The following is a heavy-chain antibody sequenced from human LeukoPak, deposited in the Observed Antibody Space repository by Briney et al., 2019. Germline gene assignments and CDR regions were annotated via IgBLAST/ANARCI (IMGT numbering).Heavy chain of an antibody. D-gene: IGHD2-15*01. CDR2: ISYDGSIS. CDR1: GFTFNSYA. J-gene: IGHJ4*02. V-gene: IGHV3-30-3*01. Sequence: GGSLRLSCAASGFTFNSYAVHWVRQAPGKGLEWVAVISYDGSISFYAASVKGRFTISRDNSKNTLYLQMNSLRAEDTALYFCARDRRYCSGGSCYFDYFFDYWGQGTLVTVSS. CDR3: ARDRRYCSGGSCYFDYFFDY.